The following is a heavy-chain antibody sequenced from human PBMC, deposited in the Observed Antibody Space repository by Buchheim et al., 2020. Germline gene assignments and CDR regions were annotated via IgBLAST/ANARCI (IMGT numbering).Heavy chain of an antibody. D-gene: IGHD6-13*01. CDR1: GFTFSSYG. J-gene: IGHJ6*02. Sequence: QVQLVESGGGVVQPGRSLRLSCAASGFTFSSYGMHWVRQAPGKGLEWVAVISYDGSNKYYADSVKGRFTISRDNPKNTLYLQMNSLRAEDTAVYYCAKDGTLYYYYGMDVWGQGTT. V-gene: IGHV3-30*18. CDR3: AKDGTLYYYYGMDV. CDR2: ISYDGSNK.